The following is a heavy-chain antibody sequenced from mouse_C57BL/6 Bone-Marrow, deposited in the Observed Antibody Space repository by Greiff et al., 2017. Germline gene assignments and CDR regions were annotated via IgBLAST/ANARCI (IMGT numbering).Heavy chain of an antibody. CDR2: INPGSGGT. Sequence: QVQLKQSGAELVRPGTSVKVSCKASGYAFTNYLIEWVKQRPGQGLEWIGVINPGSGGTNYNEKFKGKATLTADKSSSTAYMQLSSLTSEDSAVYFCARGNPSWYFDVWGTGTTVTVSS. J-gene: IGHJ1*03. V-gene: IGHV1-54*01. CDR1: GYAFTNYL. CDR3: ARGNPSWYFDV.